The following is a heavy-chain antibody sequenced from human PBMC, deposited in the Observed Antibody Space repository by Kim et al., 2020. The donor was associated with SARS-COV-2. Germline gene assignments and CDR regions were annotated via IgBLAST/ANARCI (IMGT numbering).Heavy chain of an antibody. CDR3: ASPDSSGSDY. Sequence: STDYIPSRKRRVTISVDTSKNQFSLKLSSVTVADTAVYYCASPDSSGSDYWGQGTLVTVSS. J-gene: IGHJ4*02. D-gene: IGHD6-19*01. V-gene: IGHV4-39*01. CDR2: ST.